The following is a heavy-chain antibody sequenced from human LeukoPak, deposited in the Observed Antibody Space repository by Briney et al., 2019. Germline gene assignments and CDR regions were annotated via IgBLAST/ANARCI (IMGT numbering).Heavy chain of an antibody. CDR2: ISGSGGST. CDR3: AKDTIFGVGNPFDP. Sequence: PGGSLRLSCAASGFTFSSYAIGWVRQAPGEGLEGVSAISGSGGSTYYADSVKGRFTISRDNSKNTLYLQMNSLRAEDTAVYYCAKDTIFGVGNPFDPWGQGSLVTVSS. D-gene: IGHD3-3*01. J-gene: IGHJ5*02. CDR1: GFTFSSYA. V-gene: IGHV3-23*01.